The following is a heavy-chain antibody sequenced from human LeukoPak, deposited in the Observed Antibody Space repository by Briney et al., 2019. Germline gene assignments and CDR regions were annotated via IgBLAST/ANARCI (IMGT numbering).Heavy chain of an antibody. CDR2: ISSSSSYI. Sequence: PGGSLRLSCAASGFTFSSYWMSWVRQAPGKGLEWVSSISSSSSYIYYADSVKGRFTISRDNAKNSLYLQMNSLRAEDTAVYYCASGGDYDILTGPRSWFDPWGQGTLVTVSS. V-gene: IGHV3-21*01. D-gene: IGHD3-9*01. CDR3: ASGGDYDILTGPRSWFDP. J-gene: IGHJ5*02. CDR1: GFTFSSYW.